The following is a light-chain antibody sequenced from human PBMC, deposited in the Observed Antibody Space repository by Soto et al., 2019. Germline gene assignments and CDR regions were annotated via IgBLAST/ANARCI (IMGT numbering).Light chain of an antibody. CDR2: AAS. CDR3: QQYYSFPQT. CDR1: QGFSTY. Sequence: IQLTPSPSSLSASVGDRVTITCRASQGFSTYLAWYQQKPGKAPKLLIYAASTLQSGVPSRFSGSGSGTDFTLTISCLQSEDFATYYCQQYYSFPQTFGQGTKVDIK. J-gene: IGKJ1*01. V-gene: IGKV1-9*01.